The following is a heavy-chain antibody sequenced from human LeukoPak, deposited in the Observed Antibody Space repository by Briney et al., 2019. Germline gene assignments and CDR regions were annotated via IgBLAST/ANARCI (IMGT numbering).Heavy chain of an antibody. CDR3: ARGQWQQLANDY. D-gene: IGHD6-13*01. CDR2: INHSGST. Sequence: NSSETLSLTCAVYGGSFSGYYWSWIRQPPGKGLEWIGEINHSGSTNHNPSLKSRVTISVDTSKNQFSLKLSSVTAADTAVYYCARGQWQQLANDYWGQGTLVTVSS. CDR1: GGSFSGYY. J-gene: IGHJ4*02. V-gene: IGHV4-34*01.